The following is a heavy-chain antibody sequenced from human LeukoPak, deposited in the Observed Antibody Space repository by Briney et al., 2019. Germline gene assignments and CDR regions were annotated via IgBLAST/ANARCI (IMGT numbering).Heavy chain of an antibody. CDR3: ARDTVVPAAIRGMAYYYYMDV. Sequence: SVKVSCKASGGTFSSYAISWVRQAPGQGLEWMGRIIPILGIANYAQKFQGRVTITADKSTSTAYMELSSLGSEDTAVYYCARDTVVPAAIRGMAYYYYMDVWGKGTTVTVSS. J-gene: IGHJ6*03. D-gene: IGHD2-2*02. V-gene: IGHV1-69*04. CDR1: GGTFSSYA. CDR2: IIPILGIA.